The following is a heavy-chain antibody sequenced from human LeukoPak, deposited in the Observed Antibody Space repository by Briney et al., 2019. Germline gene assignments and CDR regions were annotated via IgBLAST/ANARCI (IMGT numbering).Heavy chain of an antibody. CDR3: AKDQRDGSYYYFYMDV. Sequence: GGSLRLSCAASGFTFSSYAMSWVRQAPGKGLEWVTAISGSGGSTYYADSVKGRFTISRDNSKNTLYLQMNSLRAEDTAVYYCAKDQRDGSYYYFYMDVWGKGTTFTVSS. CDR2: ISGSGGST. J-gene: IGHJ6*03. CDR1: GFTFSSYA. V-gene: IGHV3-23*01. D-gene: IGHD1-26*01.